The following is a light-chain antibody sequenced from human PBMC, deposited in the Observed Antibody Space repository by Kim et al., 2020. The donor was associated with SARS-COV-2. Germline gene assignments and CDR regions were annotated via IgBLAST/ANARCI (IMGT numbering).Light chain of an antibody. V-gene: IGKV2-28*01. Sequence: EPASMSGRYSQSILHSNGYNYLDWYLQKPGQSPQLLIYVGSNRASGVPNRFSGSGSGTDFILKISRVESEDVGVYYCMQALQTPRSFGQGTKLEI. J-gene: IGKJ2*03. CDR1: QSILHSNGYNY. CDR3: MQALQTPRS. CDR2: VGS.